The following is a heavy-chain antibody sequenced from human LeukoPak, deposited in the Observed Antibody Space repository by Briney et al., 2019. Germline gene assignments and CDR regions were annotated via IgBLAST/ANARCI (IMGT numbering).Heavy chain of an antibody. J-gene: IGHJ4*02. V-gene: IGHV3-30*04. CDR3: ARDPVPIGFRINSDY. Sequence: GGSLRRSCAASGFAFSSYAMHWVRQAPGKGLEGVARISNDGRNKYHADSVKGRFTISRDNYKNTVYLQMNSLRAEDTAVYYCARDPVPIGFRINSDYWGQGTLVTVSS. D-gene: IGHD1-14*01. CDR1: GFAFSSYA. CDR2: ISNDGRNK.